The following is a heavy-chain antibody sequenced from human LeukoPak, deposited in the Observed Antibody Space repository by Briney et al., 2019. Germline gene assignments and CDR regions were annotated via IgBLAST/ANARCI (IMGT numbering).Heavy chain of an antibody. CDR1: GGSFSGYY. D-gene: IGHD3-22*01. CDR2: INHSGST. Sequence: SETLSLTCAVYGGSFSGYYWSWIRQPPGQGLEWIGEINHSGSTDYNPSLKSRVTISVDTSKNQFSLKLSSVTAADTAVYYCARYERNYYDSSGYAGIIDYWGQGTLVTVSS. CDR3: ARYERNYYDSSGYAGIIDY. J-gene: IGHJ4*02. V-gene: IGHV4-34*01.